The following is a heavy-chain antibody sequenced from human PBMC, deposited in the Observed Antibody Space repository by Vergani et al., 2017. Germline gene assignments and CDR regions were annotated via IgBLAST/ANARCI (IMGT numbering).Heavy chain of an antibody. CDR1: GGTFSSYA. V-gene: IGHV1-69*18. CDR2: IIPIFGTA. Sequence: QVQLVQSGAEVKKPGSSVKVSCKASGGTFSSYAISWVRQAPGQGLEWMGRIIPIFGTANYAQKFQGRVTITADESTSTAYMELSSLRSEDTAVYYCASHIPTTVVTLGDDYWGQGTLVTVSS. J-gene: IGHJ4*02. D-gene: IGHD4-23*01. CDR3: ASHIPTTVVTLGDDY.